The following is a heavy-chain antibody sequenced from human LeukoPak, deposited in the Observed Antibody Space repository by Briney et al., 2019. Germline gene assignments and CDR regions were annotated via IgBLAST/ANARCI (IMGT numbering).Heavy chain of an antibody. CDR3: ARESSITSGTTGETFDF. Sequence: GGSLRLSCAASGFTLSSHDMHWVRQPSGKGLEWVSAIAISGNRYYSRSVKGRFTISRENGKNALYLQMNSLRAEDTALYYCARESSITSGTTGETFDFWGQGTTVTVSS. CDR2: IAISGNR. D-gene: IGHD1-1*01. J-gene: IGHJ3*01. V-gene: IGHV3-13*01. CDR1: GFTLSSHD.